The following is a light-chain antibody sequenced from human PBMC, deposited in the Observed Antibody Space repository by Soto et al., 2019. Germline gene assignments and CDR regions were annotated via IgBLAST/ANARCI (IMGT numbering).Light chain of an antibody. CDR2: DVT. V-gene: IGLV2-14*01. CDR1: SSDVGGYNL. CDR3: SSYTSSSTLV. J-gene: IGLJ1*01. Sequence: QSVLTQPASVSGSPGQSITISCTGTSSDVGGYNLVSWYQQHPGKAPKLMIYDVTNRPSGVSYRFSGSKSGNTASLTISGLQAEDEADYYCSSYTSSSTLVFGTGTKLTVL.